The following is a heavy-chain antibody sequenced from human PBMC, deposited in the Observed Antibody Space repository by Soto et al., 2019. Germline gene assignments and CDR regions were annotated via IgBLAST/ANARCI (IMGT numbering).Heavy chain of an antibody. CDR1: GFTFSSYS. J-gene: IGHJ4*02. CDR2: ISSSSSYI. V-gene: IGHV3-21*01. Sequence: EVQLVESGGGLVKPGGSLRLSCAASGFTFSSYSMNWVRQAPGKGLEWVSSISSSSSYIYYADTVKGRFTISRDNAKHSLYLQMNSLRAEDTAVYYCAETIFGVVPKSVWGQGTLVTVSS. CDR3: AETIFGVVPKSV. D-gene: IGHD3-3*01.